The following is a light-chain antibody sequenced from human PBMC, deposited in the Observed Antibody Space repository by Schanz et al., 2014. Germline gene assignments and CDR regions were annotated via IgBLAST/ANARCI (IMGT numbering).Light chain of an antibody. CDR3: CSYAGSTNLR. CDR2: DVS. V-gene: IGLV2-8*01. CDR1: DVGGYNY. Sequence: QSALTQPPSASGSPGQSVTISCTGTDVGGYNYVSWYQRHPGKAPKLMIYDVSKRPSGVPDRFSGSKSGNTASLTVSGLQAEDEADYYCCSYAGSTNLRFGGGTKVTVL. J-gene: IGLJ3*02.